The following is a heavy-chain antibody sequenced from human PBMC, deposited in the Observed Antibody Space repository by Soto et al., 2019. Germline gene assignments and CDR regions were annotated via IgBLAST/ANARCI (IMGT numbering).Heavy chain of an antibody. D-gene: IGHD1-26*01. V-gene: IGHV3-15*07. J-gene: IGHJ4*02. CDR2: IESNTDGGTT. Sequence: GGSLRLSCAGSGFVFSDAWMNWVRQVPGRGLEWVGRIESNTDGGTTDYAEPVKGRFTISRDDSKNTLYLQMNSLKNEDTAVYYCTTQWEVRFLYFDFWGQGTLVTVSS. CDR3: TTQWEVRFLYFDF. CDR1: GFVFSDAW.